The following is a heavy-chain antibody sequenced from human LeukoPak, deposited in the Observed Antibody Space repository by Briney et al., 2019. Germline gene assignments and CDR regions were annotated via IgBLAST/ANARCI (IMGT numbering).Heavy chain of an antibody. CDR3: ASGLYEFCSGGSCYSYYFDN. Sequence: GGSLRLSCAASGFTFSTYSMNWVRQAPGKGLEWVSIIYSGGTTYYADSVKGRFTISRDKSKNTLYLQMNSLRAEDTAVYFCASGLYEFCSGGSCYSYYFDNWGQGTLVTVSS. CDR2: IYSGGTT. CDR1: GFTFSTYS. V-gene: IGHV3-53*01. J-gene: IGHJ4*02. D-gene: IGHD2-15*01.